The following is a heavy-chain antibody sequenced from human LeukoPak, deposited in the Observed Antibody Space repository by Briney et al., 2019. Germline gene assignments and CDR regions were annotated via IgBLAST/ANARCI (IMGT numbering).Heavy chain of an antibody. V-gene: IGHV4-61*01. D-gene: IGHD4-17*01. Sequence: SETLSLTCTVSGGSVSSGSYYWSWIRQPPGKGLEWIGYIYYSGSTNYNPSLKSRVTISVDTSKNQFSLKLSSVTAADTAVYYCARVGRGDYVKREYFDYWGQGTLVTVSS. CDR3: ARVGRGDYVKREYFDY. CDR2: IYYSGST. CDR1: GGSVSSGSYY. J-gene: IGHJ4*02.